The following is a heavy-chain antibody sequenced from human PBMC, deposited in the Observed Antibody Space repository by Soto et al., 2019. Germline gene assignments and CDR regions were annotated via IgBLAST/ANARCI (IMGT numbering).Heavy chain of an antibody. CDR1: GYTFTGYY. CDR3: ARGSYSSSLWTYYDYVWGSYRRPAEYFQH. Sequence: GPSVKVSCKASGYTFTGYYMHWVRQAPGQGLEWMGWINPNSGGTNYAQKFQGWVTITRDTSISTAYMELSRLRSDDTAVYYCARGSYSSSLWTYYDYVWGSYRRPAEYFQHWGQGTLVTVS. CDR2: INPNSGGT. J-gene: IGHJ1*01. V-gene: IGHV1-2*04. D-gene: IGHD3-16*02.